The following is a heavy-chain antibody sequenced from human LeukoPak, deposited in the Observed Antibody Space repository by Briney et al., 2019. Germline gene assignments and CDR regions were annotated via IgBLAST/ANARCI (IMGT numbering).Heavy chain of an antibody. CDR2: IHSGGST. CDR3: ARASGWYGDDY. J-gene: IGHJ4*02. D-gene: IGHD6-19*01. V-gene: IGHV3-53*01. Sequence: GGSLRLSCAASGFTVSSNYMSWVRQAPGKGLEWVSVIHSGGSTYYADSVKGRFTISRDNSKNTLYLQMNSLRAEDTAVYYCARASGWYGDDYWGQGTLVTVSS. CDR1: GFTVSSNY.